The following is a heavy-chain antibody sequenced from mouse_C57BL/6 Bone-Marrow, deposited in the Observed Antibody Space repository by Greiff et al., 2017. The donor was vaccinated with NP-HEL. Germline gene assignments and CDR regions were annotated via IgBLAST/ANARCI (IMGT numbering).Heavy chain of an antibody. CDR3: TTPITTVEGFAY. V-gene: IGHV14-4*01. J-gene: IGHJ3*01. CDR2: IDPENGDT. D-gene: IGHD1-1*01. Sequence: VQLQQSGAELVRPGASVKLSCTASGFNIKDDYMHWVKQRPEQGLAWIGWIDPENGDTEYASKFQGKATITADTSSNTAYLQLSSLTSEDTAVYYCTTPITTVEGFAYWGQGTLVTVSA. CDR1: GFNIKDDY.